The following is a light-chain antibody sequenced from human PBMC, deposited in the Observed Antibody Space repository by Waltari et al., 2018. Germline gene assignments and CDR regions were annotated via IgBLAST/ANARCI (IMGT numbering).Light chain of an antibody. V-gene: IGLV3-21*04. Sequence: SYVLTQPPSVSVAPGETARITCGGDHIGSYSVHWYQQKPGQAPVLVIRYDSDRPSGFPERFSGSNSANTATLTISRVEAGDEANYYCQVWHAAIDPGVFGTGTEVTV. CDR1: HIGSYS. J-gene: IGLJ1*01. CDR2: YDS. CDR3: QVWHAAIDPGV.